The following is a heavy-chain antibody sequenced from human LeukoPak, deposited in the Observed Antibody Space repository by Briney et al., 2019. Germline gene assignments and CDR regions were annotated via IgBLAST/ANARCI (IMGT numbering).Heavy chain of an antibody. D-gene: IGHD6-13*01. V-gene: IGHV1-2*06. CDR1: GYTFTGYY. CDR2: INPNSGGT. J-gene: IGHJ4*02. Sequence: ASVKVSCKASGYTFTGYYMHWVRQAPGQGLEWMGRINPNSGGTNYAQKFQGRVTMTRDTSISTAYMELSRLRSDDTAVYYCARVSYSSSVPFDYWGQGTLVTVSS. CDR3: ARVSYSSSVPFDY.